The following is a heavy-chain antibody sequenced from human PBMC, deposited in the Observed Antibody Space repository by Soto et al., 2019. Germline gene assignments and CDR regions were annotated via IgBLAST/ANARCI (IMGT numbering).Heavy chain of an antibody. D-gene: IGHD1-20*01. CDR2: IYYSGST. Sequence: QVQLQESGPGLVKPSETLSLTCTVSGGSVSSGSYYWSWIRQPPGKGLEWIGYIYYSGSTNYNPSLKSRVTISVDTSKNQFSLKLSSVTAADTAVYYCARDRAITGSHYYYYGMDVWGQGTTVTVSS. CDR1: GGSVSSGSYY. J-gene: IGHJ6*02. CDR3: ARDRAITGSHYYYYGMDV. V-gene: IGHV4-61*01.